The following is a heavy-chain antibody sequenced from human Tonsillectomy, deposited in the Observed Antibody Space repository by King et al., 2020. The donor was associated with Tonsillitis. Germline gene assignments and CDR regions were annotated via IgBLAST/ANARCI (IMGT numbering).Heavy chain of an antibody. J-gene: IGHJ4*02. D-gene: IGHD3-10*01. V-gene: IGHV3-9*01. CDR1: GFTFDDYA. Sequence: VQLVESGGGLVQPGRSLRLSCAASGFTFDDYAMHWVRQAPGKGLEWVSGISWNSGSIGYADSVKGRFTISRDNAKNSLYLQMNSLRAEDTALYYCAKDIGRRKNMVRGVTPSHWGQGTLVTVSS. CDR2: ISWNSGSI. CDR3: AKDIGRRKNMVRGVTPSH.